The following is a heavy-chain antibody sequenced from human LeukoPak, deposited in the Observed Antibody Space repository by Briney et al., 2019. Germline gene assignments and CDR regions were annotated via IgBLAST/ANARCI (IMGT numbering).Heavy chain of an antibody. D-gene: IGHD6-19*01. CDR3: AKGSGSGWYGWFAP. J-gene: IGHJ5*02. V-gene: IGHV3-23*01. CDR1: ALTFSSYG. Sequence: GGSLRLLCAASALTFSSYGTTWVRQAPGEGLEWVPSIDGSGGSTYYADTVRGRFTITRANSKNTFFLQRNTLRAGDTAVYYCAKGSGSGWYGWFAPWGQGTLVTVSS. CDR2: IDGSGGST.